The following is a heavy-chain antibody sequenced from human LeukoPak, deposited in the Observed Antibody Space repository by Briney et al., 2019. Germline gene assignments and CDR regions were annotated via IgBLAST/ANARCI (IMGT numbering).Heavy chain of an antibody. CDR3: ARGSSVVALD. CDR1: GFSFSNHW. J-gene: IGHJ4*02. CDR2: ITSEGSST. Sequence: PGGSLRLSCAASGFSFSNHWMHWVRQAPGKGLVWVSRITSEGSSTSYADSVKGRFTISRDNAKNTLYLQMDSLRAEDTAVYYCARGSSVVALDWGQGTLVTVSS. D-gene: IGHD2-15*01. V-gene: IGHV3-74*01.